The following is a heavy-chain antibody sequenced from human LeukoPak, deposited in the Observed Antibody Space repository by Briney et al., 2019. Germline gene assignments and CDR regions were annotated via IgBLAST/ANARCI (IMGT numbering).Heavy chain of an antibody. CDR3: ARSDYGNGYFDY. V-gene: IGHV4-59*01. J-gene: IGHJ4*02. CDR2: VYYSGST. CDR1: GGSISSCY. Sequence: SETLSLTCTVSGGSISSCYWSWIREPPGRGLEWIGYVYYSGSTNYNPSLKSRVTISLDSSQNQFSLRLNSVTAADTAVYYCARSDYGNGYFDYWGQGTLVTVSS. D-gene: IGHD4-17*01.